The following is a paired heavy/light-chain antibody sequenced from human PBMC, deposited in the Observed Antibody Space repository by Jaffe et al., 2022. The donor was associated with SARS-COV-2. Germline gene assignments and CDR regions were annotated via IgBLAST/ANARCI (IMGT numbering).Light chain of an antibody. Sequence: QSVLTQPPSVSGAPGQRVTISCTGSSSNIGAGYDVHWYQRLPETAPKLLIYGNTNRPSGVPDRFSGSQSGASASLAISGLQAEDEADYFCQSHDSSLAHVVFGGGTKLTVL. CDR2: GNT. J-gene: IGLJ2*01. V-gene: IGLV1-40*01. CDR3: QSHDSSLAHVV. CDR1: SSNIGAGYD.
Heavy chain of an antibody. V-gene: IGHV4-61*02. J-gene: IGHJ5*02. CDR2: IYSSGST. CDR3: ARDSVTPLGVAGRWFDP. D-gene: IGHD3-3*01. Sequence: QVQLQESGPGLVKPSQTLSLTCTVSGGSISSGSYYWSWFRQPAGKGLEWIGRIYSSGSTKYNPSLKSRITMSVDASKNQFSLELNSVTAADTAVYYCARDSVTPLGVAGRWFDPWGQGTLVTVSS. CDR1: GGSISSGSYY.